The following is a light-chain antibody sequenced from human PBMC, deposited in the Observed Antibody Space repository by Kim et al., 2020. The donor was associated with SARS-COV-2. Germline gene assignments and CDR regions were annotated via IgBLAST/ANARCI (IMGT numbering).Light chain of an antibody. CDR2: QDS. CDR3: QAWDSSRWV. V-gene: IGLV3-1*01. Sequence: SYELTQPPSVSVSPGQTASITCSGDKLGDKYACWYQQKPGQSPVLVIYQDSKRPSGIPERFSGSNSGNTATLTISGTQAMDEADYYCQAWDSSRWVFGGG. CDR1: KLGDKY. J-gene: IGLJ3*02.